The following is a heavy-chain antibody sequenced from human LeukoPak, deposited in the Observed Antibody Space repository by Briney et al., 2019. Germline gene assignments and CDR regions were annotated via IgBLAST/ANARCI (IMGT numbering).Heavy chain of an antibody. D-gene: IGHD2-2*01. V-gene: IGHV3-21*01. J-gene: IGHJ3*02. Sequence: GGSLRLSCAASGFTFSSYAMSWVRQAPGKGLEWVSSISSSSSYVYYADSVKGRFTISRDNAKNSLYLQMNSLRAEDTAVYYCARGPQLLDAFDIWGQGTMVTVSS. CDR2: ISSSSSYV. CDR3: ARGPQLLDAFDI. CDR1: GFTFSSYA.